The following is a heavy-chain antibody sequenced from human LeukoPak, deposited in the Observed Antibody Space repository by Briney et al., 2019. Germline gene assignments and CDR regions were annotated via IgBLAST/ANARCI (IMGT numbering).Heavy chain of an antibody. CDR3: AILWTMTNLMDV. V-gene: IGHV1-2*02. CDR2: INPNNGGT. D-gene: IGHD4-17*01. Sequence: GASVKVSCKVSGYPFPAYYIYWVRQAPGQGLEWVGWINPNNGGTNYAQKFQGRVTMTRDTSISTAYMELSRLTSDDTAVYHCAILWTMTNLMDVWGKGTTVTISS. CDR1: GYPFPAYY. J-gene: IGHJ6*03.